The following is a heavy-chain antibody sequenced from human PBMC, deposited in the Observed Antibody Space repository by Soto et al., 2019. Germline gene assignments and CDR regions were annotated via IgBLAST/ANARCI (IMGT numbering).Heavy chain of an antibody. J-gene: IGHJ4*02. V-gene: IGHV4-59*01. CDR2: IYYSGST. Sequence: PSETLSLTCTVSGGSISSYYWSWIRQPPGKGLEWIGYIYYSGSTNYNPSLKSRVTISVDTSKNQFSLKLSSVTAADTAVYYCARVSFRGDYFDYWGQGTLVTVSS. CDR1: GGSISSYY. CDR3: ARVSFRGDYFDY. D-gene: IGHD3-3*02.